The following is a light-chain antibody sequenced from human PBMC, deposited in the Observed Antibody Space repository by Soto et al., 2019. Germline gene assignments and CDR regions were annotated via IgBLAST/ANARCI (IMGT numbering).Light chain of an antibody. Sequence: DIQMTQSPSTLSASVGDRVTITCRASQSISSWLAWYQQKPGKAPKLLIYDASSLESGVPSRFSGSGSGTEFTLTICSLQPDDFATYYCQQYNSYSTFGQGTKLEIK. CDR2: DAS. CDR1: QSISSW. J-gene: IGKJ2*01. CDR3: QQYNSYST. V-gene: IGKV1-5*01.